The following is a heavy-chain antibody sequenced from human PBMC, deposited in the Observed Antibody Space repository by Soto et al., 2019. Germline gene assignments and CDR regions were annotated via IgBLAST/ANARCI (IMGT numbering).Heavy chain of an antibody. CDR1: GGSISSDYYS. V-gene: IGHV4-30-2*01. Sequence: LSLTCAVSGGSISSDYYSWSWIRQPPGKGREWVGYISHSGSTSYNPSLKSRVTISVDRSKSQFFLKLRSVTAADTAVYYCTRTMPHRLPQYYFDYWGQGALVTVSS. CDR3: TRTMPHRLPQYYFDY. D-gene: IGHD5-18*01. J-gene: IGHJ4*02. CDR2: ISHSGST.